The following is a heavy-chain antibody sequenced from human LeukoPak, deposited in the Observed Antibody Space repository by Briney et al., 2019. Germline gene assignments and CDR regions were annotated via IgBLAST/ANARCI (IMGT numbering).Heavy chain of an antibody. Sequence: SETLSLTCAVYGGSFSGYYWSWIRQPPGKGLEWIGEINHSGSTNYNPSLKSRVTISVDTSKDQFSLKLSSVTAADTAVYYCASRPDAFDIWGQGTMVTVSS. V-gene: IGHV4-34*01. J-gene: IGHJ3*02. CDR2: INHSGST. CDR1: GGSFSGYY. CDR3: ASRPDAFDI.